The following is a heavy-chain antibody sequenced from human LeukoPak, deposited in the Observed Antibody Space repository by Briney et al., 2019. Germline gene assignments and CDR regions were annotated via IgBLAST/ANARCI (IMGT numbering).Heavy chain of an antibody. CDR1: GGSFSGYY. D-gene: IGHD2-15*01. Sequence: KPSETLSLTCAVYGGSFSGYYWSWIRQPPGKGLEWIGEINHSGSTNYNPSLKSRVTISVDTSKNQFSLKLSSVTAADTAVYYCARELTLHAFDIWGQGTMVTVSS. CDR3: ARELTLHAFDI. V-gene: IGHV4-34*01. CDR2: INHSGST. J-gene: IGHJ3*02.